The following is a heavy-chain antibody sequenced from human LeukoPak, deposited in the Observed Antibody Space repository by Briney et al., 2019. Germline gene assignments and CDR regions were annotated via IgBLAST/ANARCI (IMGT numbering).Heavy chain of an antibody. J-gene: IGHJ4*02. CDR2: LPPDGSYQ. V-gene: IGHV3-30*04. Sequence: HPGGSLRLSCAASGFTFSDYTMQWVRQAPGKGLEWVALLPPDGSYQYYADSLKGRFTISRDNFKNALYLQMNSLRLEDTAVYYCARGLHDRSWYGAHWGQGTLLSVSS. CDR1: GFTFSDYT. D-gene: IGHD6-13*01. CDR3: ARGLHDRSWYGAH.